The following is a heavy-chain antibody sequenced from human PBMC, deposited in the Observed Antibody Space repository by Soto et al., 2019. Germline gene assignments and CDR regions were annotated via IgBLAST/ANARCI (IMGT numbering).Heavy chain of an antibody. D-gene: IGHD3-16*01. V-gene: IGHV4-59*01. J-gene: IGHJ3*02. CDR3: AREVMGSVGVGGAYAFDI. CDR1: GGSISSYY. CDR2: IYYSGST. Sequence: QVQLQESGPGLVKPSETLSLTCTVSGGSISSYYWSWIRQPPGKGLEWIGYIYYSGSTNYNPSLKSRVTISVDTSKNQFSLKLSSVTAADTAVYYCAREVMGSVGVGGAYAFDIWGQGTMVTVSS.